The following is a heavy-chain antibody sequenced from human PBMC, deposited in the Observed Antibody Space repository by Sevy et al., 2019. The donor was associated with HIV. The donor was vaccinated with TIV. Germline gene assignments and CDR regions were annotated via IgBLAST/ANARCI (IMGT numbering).Heavy chain of an antibody. Sequence: GGSLRLSCTASGFTFSSYAMSWVRQAPGKGLEWVSAISGSGGSTYYADSVKGRFTISRDNSKNTLYLQMNSLRAEDTAVYYCAKATGIAVGGPYPFDYWGQGTLVTVSS. D-gene: IGHD6-19*01. CDR2: ISGSGGST. J-gene: IGHJ4*02. CDR3: AKATGIAVGGPYPFDY. V-gene: IGHV3-23*01. CDR1: GFTFSSYA.